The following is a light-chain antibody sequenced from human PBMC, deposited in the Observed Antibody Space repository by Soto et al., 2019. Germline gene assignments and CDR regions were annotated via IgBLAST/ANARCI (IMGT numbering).Light chain of an antibody. CDR3: LQDYNYPPT. Sequence: IQMTQSPSSLSASVGDRVTISCRASQDIGNDLGWYQQKPGKAPNLLIYAASSLQSGVPSRFSGSGSGTDFTLTISSLQPEDCATYYCLQDYNYPPTFGPGTKVDI. CDR2: AAS. J-gene: IGKJ1*01. V-gene: IGKV1-6*01. CDR1: QDIGND.